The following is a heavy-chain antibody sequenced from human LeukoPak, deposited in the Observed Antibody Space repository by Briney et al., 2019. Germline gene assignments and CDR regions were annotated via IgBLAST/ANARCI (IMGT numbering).Heavy chain of an antibody. D-gene: IGHD3-3*01. CDR1: GYTFTGYY. Sequence: ASVKVSCKASGYTFTGYYMHWVRQAPGQGLEYMGWMNPNTGGTVYAQKFQGRVTMTRDASIGTAYMELSSLRSEDTATYYCARGAIFLGTTRGYGMDVWGQGTTVTVSS. V-gene: IGHV1-2*02. CDR3: ARGAIFLGTTRGYGMDV. J-gene: IGHJ6*02. CDR2: MNPNTGGT.